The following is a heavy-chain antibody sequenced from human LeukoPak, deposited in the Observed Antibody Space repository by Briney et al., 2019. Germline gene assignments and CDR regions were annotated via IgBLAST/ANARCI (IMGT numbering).Heavy chain of an antibody. CDR1: GYTFTSYD. CDR2: MNPNTGNT. D-gene: IGHD3-10*01. CDR3: ARGAGVTISYYHYYIDV. V-gene: IGHV1-8*03. J-gene: IGHJ6*03. Sequence: GASVKVSCKASGYTFTSYDINWVRQATGQGLEWMGWMNPNTGNTGYAQKFQGRVTITRNTSISTVYMELSSLRSEDTAVHYCARGAGVTISYYHYYIDVWGKGTTVTVSS.